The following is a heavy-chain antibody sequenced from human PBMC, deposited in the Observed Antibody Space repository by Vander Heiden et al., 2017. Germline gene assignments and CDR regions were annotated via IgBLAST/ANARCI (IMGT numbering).Heavy chain of an antibody. Sequence: QLQLQESGPGLVKPSETLSLTCTVSGGSISSCCYYWGWIRQPPGKGLEWIGSIYYSGSTYYNPSLKSRVTISVDTSKNQFSLKLSSVTAADTAVYYCAILYSGYEWGVAFDIWGQGTMVTVSS. CDR2: IYYSGST. CDR1: GGSISSCCYY. CDR3: AILYSGYEWGVAFDI. J-gene: IGHJ3*02. D-gene: IGHD5-12*01. V-gene: IGHV4-39*01.